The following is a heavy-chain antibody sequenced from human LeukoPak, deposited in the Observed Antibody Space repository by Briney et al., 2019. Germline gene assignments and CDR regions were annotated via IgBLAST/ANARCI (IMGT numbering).Heavy chain of an antibody. CDR1: GGTFSSYA. CDR2: IIPIFGTA. CDR3: AISSGWSPDAFDI. V-gene: IGHV1-69*05. Sequence: SVKVSCKASGGTFSSYAISWVRQAPGQGLEWMGGIIPIFGTANYAQKFQGRVTITRNTSISTAYMELSSLRSEDTAVYYCAISSGWSPDAFDIWGQGTMVTVSS. D-gene: IGHD6-19*01. J-gene: IGHJ3*02.